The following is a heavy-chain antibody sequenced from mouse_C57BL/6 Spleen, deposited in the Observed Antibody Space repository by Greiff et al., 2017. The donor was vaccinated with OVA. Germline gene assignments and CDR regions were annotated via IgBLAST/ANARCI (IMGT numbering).Heavy chain of an antibody. D-gene: IGHD1-1*01. CDR2: IYPGGGYT. CDR3: ARGSDYYGSPFDY. V-gene: IGHV1-63*01. CDR1: GYTFTNYW. Sequence: VQLQQSGAELVRPGTSVKMSCKASGYTFTNYWIGWAKQRPGHGLEWIGDIYPGGGYTNYNEKFKGKATLTADKSSSTAYMQFSSLTSEDSAIYYCARGSDYYGSPFDYWGQGTTLTVSS. J-gene: IGHJ2*01.